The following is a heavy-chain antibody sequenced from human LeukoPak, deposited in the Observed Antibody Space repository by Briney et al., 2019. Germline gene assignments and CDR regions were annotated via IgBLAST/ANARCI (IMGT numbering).Heavy chain of an antibody. CDR2: IIPIFGTA. Sequence: ASVKVSCKASGGTFSSYAISWVRQAPGQGLEWMGGIIPIFGTANYAQKFQGRVTIPTDESTSTAYMELSSLRSEDTAVYYCASWRDGYNSADYWGQGTLVTVSS. CDR1: GGTFSSYA. J-gene: IGHJ4*02. D-gene: IGHD5-24*01. CDR3: ASWRDGYNSADY. V-gene: IGHV1-69*05.